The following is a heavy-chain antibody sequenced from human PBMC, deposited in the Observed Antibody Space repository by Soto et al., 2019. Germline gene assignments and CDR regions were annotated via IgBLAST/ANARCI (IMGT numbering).Heavy chain of an antibody. CDR3: AGKDLGIVATTVGWFDP. J-gene: IGHJ5*02. D-gene: IGHD5-12*01. CDR2: IYYSGST. Sequence: PSETLSLTCTASGGSISSYYWSWIRQPPGKGLEGIGYIYYSGSTNYNPSLKSRVTIFLETSTKHSPHQLSYVPAADTAADYYAGKDLGIVATTVGWFDPWGQGTLVTVSS. V-gene: IGHV4-59*01. CDR1: GGSISSYY.